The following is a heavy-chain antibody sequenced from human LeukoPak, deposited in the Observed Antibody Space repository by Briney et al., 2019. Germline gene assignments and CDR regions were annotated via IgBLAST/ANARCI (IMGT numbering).Heavy chain of an antibody. J-gene: IGHJ4*02. CDR2: ISYDGSNR. V-gene: IGHV3-30-3*01. CDR1: GFQFRCYA. Sequence: GGSLRLSCAASGFQFRCYAMHWVRQAPGKGLEWVGFISYDGSNRYHADSVKGRFTISRDNSKNTLYLQMNTLRVEDTAVYYCVKGYGGNVGYWGQGTLVTVSS. CDR3: VKGYGGNVGY. D-gene: IGHD4-23*01.